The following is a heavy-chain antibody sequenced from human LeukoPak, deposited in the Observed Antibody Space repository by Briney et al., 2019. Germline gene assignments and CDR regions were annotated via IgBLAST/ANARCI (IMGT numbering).Heavy chain of an antibody. Sequence: PGGSLRLSCAASGFTFSSYSMNWVRQAPGKGLEWVSSISSSSSYIYYADSVKGRFTISRDNAKNSLYLQMNGLRAGDTAVYYCARDGGQYSSSWKENWFDPWGQGTLVTVSS. CDR2: ISSSSSYI. CDR3: ARDGGQYSSSWKENWFDP. D-gene: IGHD6-13*01. J-gene: IGHJ5*02. CDR1: GFTFSSYS. V-gene: IGHV3-21*01.